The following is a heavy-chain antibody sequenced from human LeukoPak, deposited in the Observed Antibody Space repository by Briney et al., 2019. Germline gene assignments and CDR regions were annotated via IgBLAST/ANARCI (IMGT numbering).Heavy chain of an antibody. CDR1: GFTVSSNY. Sequence: GGSLRLSCAASGFTVSSNYMSWVRQAPGKGLEWVSIIYSGGSTFYADSVKGRFTISRDNSKNTLYLQMNSLRAEDTAVYYCANRHYYDSSGYYDAFDIWGQGTMVTVSS. D-gene: IGHD3-22*01. V-gene: IGHV3-53*01. CDR3: ANRHYYDSSGYYDAFDI. CDR2: IYSGGST. J-gene: IGHJ3*02.